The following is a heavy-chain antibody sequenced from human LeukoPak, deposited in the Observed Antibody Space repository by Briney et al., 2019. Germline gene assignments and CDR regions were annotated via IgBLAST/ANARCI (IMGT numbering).Heavy chain of an antibody. D-gene: IGHD3-16*01. CDR3: ARGVVSGRFGDYYYYMDV. Sequence: SETLSLTCDVYGGSFSGHYWTWIRQPPGKGLQWIGEVNDRGSTNYNPSLKSRLTISEDKSKKQFSLRLPSVTAADTAVYYCARGVVSGRFGDYYYYMDVWGKGTTVTVSS. CDR2: VNDRGST. J-gene: IGHJ6*03. CDR1: GGSFSGHY. V-gene: IGHV4-34*01.